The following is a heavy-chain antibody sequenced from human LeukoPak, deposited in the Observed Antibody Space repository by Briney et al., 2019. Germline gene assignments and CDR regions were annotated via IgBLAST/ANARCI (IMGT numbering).Heavy chain of an antibody. Sequence: SQTLSLTCTVSGGSISSGGYYWSWIRQHPGKGLEWIGYIYYSGSTYYNPSLKSRVTISVDTSKNQFSLKLSSVTAADTAVYYCARAYSSSWCPIDYWGQGTLVTVSS. CDR3: ARAYSSSWCPIDY. D-gene: IGHD6-13*01. CDR2: IYYSGST. V-gene: IGHV4-31*03. CDR1: GGSISSGGYY. J-gene: IGHJ4*02.